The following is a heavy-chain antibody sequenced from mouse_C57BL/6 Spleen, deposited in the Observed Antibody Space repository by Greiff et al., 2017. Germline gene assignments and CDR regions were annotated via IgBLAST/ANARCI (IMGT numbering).Heavy chain of an antibody. V-gene: IGHV5-9-1*02. D-gene: IGHD1-1*01. CDR1: GFTFSSYA. CDR2: ISSGGDYI. Sequence: EVKVVESGEGLVKPGGSLKLSCAASGFTFSSYAMSWVRQTPEKRLEWVAYISSGGDYIYYADTVKGRFTISRDNARNTLYLQMSSLKSEDTAMYYCTREDLLRYYFDYWGQGTTLTVSS. J-gene: IGHJ2*01. CDR3: TREDLLRYYFDY.